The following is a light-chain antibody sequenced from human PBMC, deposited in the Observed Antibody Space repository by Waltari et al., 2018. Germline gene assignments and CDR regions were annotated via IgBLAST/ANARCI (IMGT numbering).Light chain of an antibody. V-gene: IGLV1-44*01. J-gene: IGLJ2*01. CDR3: AAWDDSLNGHIV. CDR1: YSNIGSNT. CDR2: SNE. Sequence: QSVVTQPPSVSGTPGQRVTISCSGSYSNIGSNTVNWYQHLPETAPKLLIYSNERRPSGVPDRFSGSKSGTSASLGISGLQSEDEADYYCAAWDDSLNGHIVFGGGTKVTVL.